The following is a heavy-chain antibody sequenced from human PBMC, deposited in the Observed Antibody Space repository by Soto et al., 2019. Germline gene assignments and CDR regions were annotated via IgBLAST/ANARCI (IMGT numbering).Heavy chain of an antibody. CDR1: GFTFSAKP. J-gene: IGHJ4*02. Sequence: VQLVESGGGVVQPGRSLRLSCAASGFTFSAKPMNWARRLQGKGLEWVAVVSHDGRNTHYADSVKGRFTISRDSSKNTVSLEMTSLRAEDTAVYYCAKGGRQWLVTSDFNYWGQGALVTVSS. D-gene: IGHD6-19*01. CDR2: VSHDGRNT. V-gene: IGHV3-30*18. CDR3: AKGGRQWLVTSDFNY.